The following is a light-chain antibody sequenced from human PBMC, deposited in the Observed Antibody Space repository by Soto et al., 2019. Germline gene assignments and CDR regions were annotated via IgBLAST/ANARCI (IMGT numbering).Light chain of an antibody. V-gene: IGKV1-5*01. CDR2: DAS. CDR3: QHLT. J-gene: IGKJ1*01. Sequence: DIQMTQSPSTLSASVGDRVTITCRASQSISSWLAWYQQKPGKAPKLLIYDASSLESGVPSRFSGSGSGTEFTLTISSLQPDDFATYYCQHLTFGQGTKV. CDR1: QSISSW.